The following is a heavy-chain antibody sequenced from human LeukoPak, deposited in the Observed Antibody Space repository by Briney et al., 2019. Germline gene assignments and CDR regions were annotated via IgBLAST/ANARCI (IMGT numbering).Heavy chain of an antibody. CDR2: IYSGGST. J-gene: IGHJ6*02. CDR1: GFTVSSNY. Sequence: PGGSLRLSCAASGFTVSSNYMSWVRQAPGRGLGWVSVIYSGGSTYYADSVKGRFTISRHNSKNTLYLQMNSLRAEDTAVYYCARGVYYYHGMDVWGQGTTVTASS. CDR3: ARGVYYYHGMDV. D-gene: IGHD3-16*01. V-gene: IGHV3-53*04.